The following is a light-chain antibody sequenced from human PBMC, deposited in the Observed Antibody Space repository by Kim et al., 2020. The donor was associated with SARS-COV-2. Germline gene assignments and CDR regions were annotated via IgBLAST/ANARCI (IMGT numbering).Light chain of an antibody. CDR2: QDS. J-gene: IGLJ1*01. CDR1: KLGDKY. CDR3: QAWDSSTAHYV. V-gene: IGLV3-1*01. Sequence: SYELTQPPSVSVSPGQTASITCSGDKLGDKYACWYQQKPGQSPVLVIYQDSKRPSGIPERFSGSNSRNTATLTISGTQAMDEADYYCQAWDSSTAHYVFGTGTKVTVL.